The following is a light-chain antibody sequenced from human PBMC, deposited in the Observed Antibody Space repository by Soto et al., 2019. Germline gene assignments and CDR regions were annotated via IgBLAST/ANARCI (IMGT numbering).Light chain of an antibody. V-gene: IGLV3-21*02. J-gene: IGLJ1*01. CDR2: DDS. CDR1: NIGSKT. Sequence: SYELTRPPSMSVAPGQTARITCGGNNIGSKTVHWYQQKAGQAPVLVVYDDSDRPSGIPERFSGSNSGNTATLTISRVEAGDEADYYCQVWDVSTVHYVFGTGTRSPS. CDR3: QVWDVSTVHYV.